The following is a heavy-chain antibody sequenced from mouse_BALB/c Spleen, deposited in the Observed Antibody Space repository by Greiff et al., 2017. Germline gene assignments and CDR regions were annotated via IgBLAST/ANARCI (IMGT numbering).Heavy chain of an antibody. J-gene: IGHJ2*01. V-gene: IGHV14-1*02. CDR3: AFIYYGFPRFDY. Sequence: VQLQQSGAELVRPGALVKLSCKASGFNIKDYYMHWVKQRPEQGLEWIGWIDPENGNTIYDPKFQGKTSIAADTSSNTAYLQLSSLTSKDTAVYYCAFIYYGFPRFDYWGQGTTLTVSA. D-gene: IGHD2-2*01. CDR1: GFNIKDYY. CDR2: IDPENGNT.